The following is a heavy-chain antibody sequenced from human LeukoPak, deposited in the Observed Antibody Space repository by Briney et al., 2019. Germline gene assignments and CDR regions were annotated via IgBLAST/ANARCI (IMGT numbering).Heavy chain of an antibody. CDR3: ARVPRRVVVAATLDY. V-gene: IGHV1-2*02. CDR1: GYTFTGYY. Sequence: GASVKVSCKASGYTFTGYYMHWVRQAPGQGLEWMGWINPNSGGTNYAQKFQGRVTMTRDTSISTAYMELSRLRSDDTAVYYCARVPRRVVVAATLDYWGQGTLVTVSS. D-gene: IGHD2-15*01. J-gene: IGHJ4*02. CDR2: INPNSGGT.